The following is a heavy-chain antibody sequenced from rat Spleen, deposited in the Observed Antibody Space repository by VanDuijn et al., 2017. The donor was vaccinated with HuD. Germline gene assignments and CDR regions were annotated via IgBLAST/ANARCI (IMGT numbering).Heavy chain of an antibody. Sequence: EVQLVETGGGLVQPGRSLKLSCVGSGFTFKNYWMYWIRQAPGKGLERVSSINTDGARTYYPDSVRGRFSISRDNAKNTLYLQINGLRSEDTATYYCTRERNWAFDHWGQGVMVTVSS. J-gene: IGHJ2*01. V-gene: IGHV5-58*01. CDR2: INTDGART. CDR3: TRERNWAFDH. D-gene: IGHD5-1*01. CDR1: GFTFKNYW.